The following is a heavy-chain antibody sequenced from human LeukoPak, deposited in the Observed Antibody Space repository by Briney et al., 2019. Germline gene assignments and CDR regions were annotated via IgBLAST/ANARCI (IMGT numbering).Heavy chain of an antibody. D-gene: IGHD3-22*01. Sequence: GGSLRLSCAASGFTFSSYSMNWVRQAPGKGLEWVSYISSSSSTIYYADSVKGRFTISRDNAKNSLYLQMNSLRAEDTAVYYCARVSTYYYDSSGYYYDYWGQGTLVTVSS. J-gene: IGHJ4*02. CDR2: ISSSSSTI. CDR1: GFTFSSYS. CDR3: ARVSTYYYDSSGYYYDY. V-gene: IGHV3-48*01.